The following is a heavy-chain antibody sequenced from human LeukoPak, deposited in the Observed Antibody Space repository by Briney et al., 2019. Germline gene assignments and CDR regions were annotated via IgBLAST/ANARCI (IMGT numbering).Heavy chain of an antibody. CDR3: ARDQPGGRYFDWLTPMDV. CDR2: INPSGGST. Sequence: EASVKVSCKASGYTFTSYYMHWVRQAPGQGLEWMGIINPSGGSTSYAQKFQGRVTMTRDTSTSTVYMELSGLRSEDTAVHYCARDQPGGRYFDWLTPMDVWGQGTTVTVSS. J-gene: IGHJ6*02. CDR1: GYTFTSYY. V-gene: IGHV1-46*01. D-gene: IGHD3-9*01.